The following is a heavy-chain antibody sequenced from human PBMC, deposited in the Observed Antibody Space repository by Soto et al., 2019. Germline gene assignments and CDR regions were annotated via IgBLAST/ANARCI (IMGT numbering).Heavy chain of an antibody. CDR3: AKGGRQWLVTYDFNY. J-gene: IGHJ4*02. D-gene: IGHD6-19*01. CDR2: ISHDGRNT. V-gene: IGHV3-30*18. Sequence: PGGSLRLSCAASGFTFSSYSVNWVRQAPGKGLEWVAAISHDGRNTHYADSVKGRFTISRDNSKNTVSLEMTSLRAEDTAVYYCAKGGRQWLVTYDFNYWGQGALVTVSS. CDR1: GFTFSSYS.